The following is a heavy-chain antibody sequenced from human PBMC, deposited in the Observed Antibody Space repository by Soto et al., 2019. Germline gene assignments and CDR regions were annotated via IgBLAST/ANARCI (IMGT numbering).Heavy chain of an antibody. CDR1: GYTFTSYG. CDR2: ISAYNGNT. J-gene: IGHJ4*02. D-gene: IGHD3-22*01. CDR3: ARALLGYDSSGYYFDY. V-gene: IGHV1-18*01. Sequence: QVQLVQSGAEVKKPGASVKVSCKASGYTFTSYGISWVRQAPGQGLEWMGWISAYNGNTNYAQKLQGRVTMTTDTPTTXAYMELRSLRSDDTAVYYCARALLGYDSSGYYFDYWGQGTLVTVSS.